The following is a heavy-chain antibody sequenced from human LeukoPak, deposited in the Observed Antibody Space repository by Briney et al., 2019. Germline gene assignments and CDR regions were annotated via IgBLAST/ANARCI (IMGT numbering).Heavy chain of an antibody. V-gene: IGHV4-39*07. J-gene: IGHJ4*02. CDR3: ATPASGQWFGELLGRGRFDY. D-gene: IGHD3-10*01. Sequence: SETLSLTCTVSSGSISTSNYYWGWVRQPPGKALEWMGNIFFSGSTYYSPSLKSRVTISVDTSKNQFSLKLSSVTAADTAVYYCATPASGQWFGELLGRGRFDYWGQGTLVTVSS. CDR1: SGSISTSNYY. CDR2: IFFSGST.